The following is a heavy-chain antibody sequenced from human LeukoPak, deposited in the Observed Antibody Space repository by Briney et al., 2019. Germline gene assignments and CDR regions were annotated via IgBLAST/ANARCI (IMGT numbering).Heavy chain of an antibody. CDR2: INPNSGGT. J-gene: IGHJ4*02. V-gene: IGHV1-2*02. CDR1: GYTFTDYY. CDR3: ARAKPYYYDSSGFDY. D-gene: IGHD3-22*01. Sequence: ASVKVSCKASGYTFTDYYMHWVRQAPGQGLEWMGWINPNSGGTNYAQKFQGRVTMTRDTSISTAYMELSRLRSDDTAVYYCARAKPYYYDSSGFDYWGQGTLVTVSS.